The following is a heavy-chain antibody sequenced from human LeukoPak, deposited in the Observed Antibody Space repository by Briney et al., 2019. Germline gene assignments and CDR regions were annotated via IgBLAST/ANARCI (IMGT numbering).Heavy chain of an antibody. J-gene: IGHJ4*02. CDR1: GFTFSSYW. CDR3: AKAGGVFGVIKDPVDS. Sequence: GGSLRLSCAASGFTFSSYWMNWARQAPGKGLEWVASINHNGNVNYYVDSVKGRFTISRDNAKNSLYLQMSNLRAEDTAVYYCAKAGGVFGVIKDPVDSWGQGTLVTVSS. D-gene: IGHD3-3*01. CDR2: INHNGNVN. V-gene: IGHV3-7*03.